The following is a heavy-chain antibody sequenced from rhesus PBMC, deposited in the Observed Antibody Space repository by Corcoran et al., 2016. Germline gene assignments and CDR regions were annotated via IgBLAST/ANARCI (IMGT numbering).Heavy chain of an antibody. J-gene: IGHJ5-2*02. CDR1: SGSISSNY. CDR3: ARHGGRVAAGGDSLDV. Sequence: QVQLQESGPGLVKPLETLSPTCAVSSGSISSNYRSWIRPAPGKGLEWIGYIFGSGRSTNYNPSLKSRVTLSVDTSKNHLSLKLSSVTAADTAVYYCARHGGRVAAGGDSLDVWGRGVLVTVSS. D-gene: IGHD6-13*01. V-gene: IGHV4S11*01. CDR2: IFGSGRST.